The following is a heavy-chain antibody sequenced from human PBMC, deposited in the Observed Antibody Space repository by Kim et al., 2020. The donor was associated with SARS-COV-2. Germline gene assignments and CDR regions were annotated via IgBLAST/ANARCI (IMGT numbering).Heavy chain of an antibody. CDR1: GYTFTGYY. J-gene: IGHJ3*02. D-gene: IGHD3-3*01. CDR2: INPNSGGT. CDR3: ATETYYDFWSRYDAFDI. V-gene: IGHV1-2*06. Sequence: ASVKVSCKASGYTFTGYYMHWVRQAPGQGLEWMGRINPNSGGTNYAQKFQGRVTMTRDTSISTAYMELSRLRSDDTAVYYCATETYYDFWSRYDAFDIWGQGTMVTVSS.